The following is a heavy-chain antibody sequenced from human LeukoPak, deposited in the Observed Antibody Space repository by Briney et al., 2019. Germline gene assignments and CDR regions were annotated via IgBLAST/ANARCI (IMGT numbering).Heavy chain of an antibody. J-gene: IGHJ3*02. CDR1: GFTFSSYE. CDR2: ISSSGSTI. CDR3: ARGAYGISDI. V-gene: IGHV3-48*03. D-gene: IGHD3-9*01. Sequence: GSLRLSCEASGFTFSSYEMNWVRQAPGKGLEWVSYISSSGSTIYYADSVKGRFTISRDNAKNSLYLQMNSLRAEDTAVYYCARGAYGISDIWGQGTMVTVSS.